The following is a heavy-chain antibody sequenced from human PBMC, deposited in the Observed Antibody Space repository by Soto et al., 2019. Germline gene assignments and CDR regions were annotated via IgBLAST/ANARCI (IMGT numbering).Heavy chain of an antibody. V-gene: IGHV1-69*06. Sequence: GASVKVSCKASGGTFSSYAISWVRQAPGQGLEWMGGIIPIFGTANYAQKFQGRVTITADKSTSTAYMELSSLRSEDTAVYYCATTSPGKAAAGGWADDYWGQGTLVTVSS. CDR2: IIPIFGTA. CDR1: GGTFSSYA. CDR3: ATTSPGKAAAGGWADDY. J-gene: IGHJ4*02. D-gene: IGHD6-13*01.